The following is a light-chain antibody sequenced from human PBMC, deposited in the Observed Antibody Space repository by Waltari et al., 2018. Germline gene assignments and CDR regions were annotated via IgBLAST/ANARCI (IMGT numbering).Light chain of an antibody. Sequence: QLVLTQSPSVSASLGASVKLTCTLSSGHSSNVIAWHQQQPGKGPRYLMNVNNDGSHSKGDEIPDRFSGSSSGAERDLTISSLQSDDEADYYCQTGGHGTWVFGGGTKLTVL. CDR1: SGHSSNV. V-gene: IGLV4-69*01. J-gene: IGLJ3*02. CDR3: QTGGHGTWV. CDR2: VNNDGSH.